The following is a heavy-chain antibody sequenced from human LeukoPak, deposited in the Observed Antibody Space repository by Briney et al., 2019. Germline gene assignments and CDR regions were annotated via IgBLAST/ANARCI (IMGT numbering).Heavy chain of an antibody. CDR2: ISRVSSTI. D-gene: IGHD3-16*01. V-gene: IGHV3-48*01. CDR1: GLTFSSYA. J-gene: IGHJ6*03. Sequence: GGSLRLSCAASGLTFSSYAMSWVRQAPGKGLEWVSYISRVSSTIYYADSVKGRFTISRDNAMNSLYLQMNSLRAEDTAVYYCARIPDYDYVWGSYYYYYYMDVWGKGTTVTVSS. CDR3: ARIPDYDYVWGSYYYYYYMDV.